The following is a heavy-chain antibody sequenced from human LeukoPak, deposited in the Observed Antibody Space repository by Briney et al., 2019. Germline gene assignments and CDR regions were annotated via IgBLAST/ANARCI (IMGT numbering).Heavy chain of an antibody. Sequence: PSETLSLTCTVSGGSISSSSYYWGWIRQPPGKGLEWIGNIYYNENTYYNPSLKSRVTISVDTSKNQFSLKLSSVTAADTAVYYCARIYSASPYCFDYWGQGTLVTVSS. CDR2: IYYNENT. J-gene: IGHJ4*02. CDR1: GGSISSSSYY. CDR3: ARIYSASPYCFDY. V-gene: IGHV4-39*01. D-gene: IGHD5-12*01.